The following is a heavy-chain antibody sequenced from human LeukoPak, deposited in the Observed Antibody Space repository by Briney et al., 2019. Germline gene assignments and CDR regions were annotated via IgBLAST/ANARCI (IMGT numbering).Heavy chain of an antibody. J-gene: IGHJ4*02. V-gene: IGHV3-11*04. CDR2: ISSSGSTI. D-gene: IGHD3-22*01. CDR3: ARGLRYYDSSAYYYEGH. Sequence: PGGSLRLSCAASGLTFSDYYMTWISQAPGKGLEWVAYISSSGSTIYSADSVKGGFTVSRDNAKNSLFLHMNSLRAEDTAVYFCARGLRYYDSSAYYYEGHWGQGILVTVSP. CDR1: GLTFSDYY.